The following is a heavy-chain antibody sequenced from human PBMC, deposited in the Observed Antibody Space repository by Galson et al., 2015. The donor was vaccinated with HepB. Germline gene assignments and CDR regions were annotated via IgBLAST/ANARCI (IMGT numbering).Heavy chain of an antibody. CDR2: ISGYNGNT. CDR3: ARDGELDTEGLHDYGDHLTDY. V-gene: IGHV1-18*01. D-gene: IGHD4-17*01. Sequence: SVKVSCKASGYTFSSYGISWVRQAPGQGLEWMGWISGYNGNTNYAQKLQGRVTMTTDTSTSTVYLELRSLRSDDTAVYYCARDGELDTEGLHDYGDHLTDYWGQGTLVTVSS. CDR1: GYTFSSYG. J-gene: IGHJ4*02.